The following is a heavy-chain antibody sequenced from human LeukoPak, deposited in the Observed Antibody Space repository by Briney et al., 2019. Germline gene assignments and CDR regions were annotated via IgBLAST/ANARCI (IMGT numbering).Heavy chain of an antibody. J-gene: IGHJ4*02. CDR1: GGSMSNIYY. D-gene: IGHD1-7*01. Sequence: SETLSLTCNVSGGSMSNIYYWGWIRQPPGKGLEWIGNIFYSGITYYNPSLRSRVTMSVDTSKNQFSLKLSPVTAADTAVYYCARDLGITGTTTPFDYWGQGTLVTVSS. CDR2: IFYSGIT. CDR3: ARDLGITGTTTPFDY. V-gene: IGHV4-39*07.